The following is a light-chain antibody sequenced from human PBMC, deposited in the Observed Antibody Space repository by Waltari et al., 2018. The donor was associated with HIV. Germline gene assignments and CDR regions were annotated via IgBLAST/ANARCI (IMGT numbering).Light chain of an antibody. V-gene: IGKV3-11*01. J-gene: IGKJ1*01. CDR3: QRRSNWPPWT. Sequence: EMVLTQSPATLSLSQGERATPSCRTSQSVSSYLAWYQQKPGQAPRLLFYDASNRPTSIPARCSGSGSATYFTLTSSSLEPEDFAVYYWQRRSNWPPWTFGQGTKVEIK. CDR2: DAS. CDR1: QSVSSY.